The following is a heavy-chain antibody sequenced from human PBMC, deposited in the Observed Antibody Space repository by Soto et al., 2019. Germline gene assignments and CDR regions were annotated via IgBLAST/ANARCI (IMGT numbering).Heavy chain of an antibody. CDR1: GYTFTGHY. V-gene: IGHV1-2*02. D-gene: IGHD5-12*01. J-gene: IGHJ4*02. CDR2: IGPESGAT. CDR3: GRGRSGQIVVFY. Sequence: ASVKVSCKASGYTFTGHYIHWVQQAPEQGPEWMGEIGPESGATRYAQKFQGRVTMTMDMSITTVYMELSNLSPDDTAVYYCGRGRSGQIVVFYWGQGTPVTVSS.